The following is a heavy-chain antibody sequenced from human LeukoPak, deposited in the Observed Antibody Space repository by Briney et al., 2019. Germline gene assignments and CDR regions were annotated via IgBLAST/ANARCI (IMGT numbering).Heavy chain of an antibody. V-gene: IGHV4-59*01. CDR3: TRASRGYSYGFAEY. CDR1: GGSISSYY. CDR2: MYFGGSS. Sequence: PSETLSLTCTVSGGSISSYYWSWIRQPPGKGLEEIGYMYFGGSSNYNPSLKSRVTISIDTSTNQLSLNLNSVTAADTAVYYCTRASRGYSYGFAEYWGQGTLVTVSS. D-gene: IGHD5-18*01. J-gene: IGHJ4*02.